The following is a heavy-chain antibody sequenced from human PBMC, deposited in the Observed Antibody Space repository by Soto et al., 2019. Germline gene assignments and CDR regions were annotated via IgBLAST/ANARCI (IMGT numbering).Heavy chain of an antibody. V-gene: IGHV4-34*01. CDR3: ATQKFYYYYGMDV. Sequence: SSETLSLTCAVYGGSFSGYYWSWIRQPPGKGLEWIGEINHSGSTNYNPSLKSRVTISVDTSKNQFSLKLSSVTAADTAVYYCATQKFYYYYGMDVWGQGTTVTVSS. CDR2: INHSGST. CDR1: GGSFSGYY. J-gene: IGHJ6*02.